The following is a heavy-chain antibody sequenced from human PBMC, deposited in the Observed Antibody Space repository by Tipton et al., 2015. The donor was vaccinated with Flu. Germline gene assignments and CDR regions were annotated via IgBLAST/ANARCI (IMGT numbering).Heavy chain of an antibody. CDR1: DGPITSSSYY. D-gene: IGHD3-16*01. V-gene: IGHV4-39*07. J-gene: IGHJ5*01. Sequence: TLSLTCSVSDGPITSSSYYWGWIRQPPGRSLEWVGSVYYTGYPYYNPYLKSRLAMSIDTSNSQFSLRLSSMSAADTAVYYCAKIKFGWVESWAQGILVTVS. CDR2: VYYTGYP. CDR3: AKIKFGWVES.